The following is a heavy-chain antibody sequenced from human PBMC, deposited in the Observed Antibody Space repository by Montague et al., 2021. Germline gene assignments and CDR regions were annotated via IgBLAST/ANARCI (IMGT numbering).Heavy chain of an antibody. J-gene: IGHJ4*02. CDR1: GFTFRSYA. Sequence: SLRLSCAASGFTFRSYAMSWVRQSAGKGLEWVSTVTAGGATTYYEDSVKGRFTISRDNSKNTLYLQMNSLRAEDTAIYFCANARVAVAGAEDYWGQGALVTVSS. V-gene: IGHV3-23*01. CDR3: ANARVAVAGAEDY. D-gene: IGHD6-19*01. CDR2: VTAGGATT.